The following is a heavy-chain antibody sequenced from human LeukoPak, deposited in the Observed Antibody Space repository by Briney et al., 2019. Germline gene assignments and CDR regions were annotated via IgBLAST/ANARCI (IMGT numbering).Heavy chain of an antibody. J-gene: IGHJ4*02. Sequence: SETLSLTCTVSGGSISSGGYYWSWIRQHPGKGLEWIGYIYYSGSTYYNPSLKSRVTISVDTSKNQFSLKLSSVTAADTAVYYCARGLNRNDYGDYGYWGQGTLVTVSS. D-gene: IGHD4-17*01. CDR1: GGSISSGGYY. CDR2: IYYSGST. V-gene: IGHV4-31*03. CDR3: ARGLNRNDYGDYGY.